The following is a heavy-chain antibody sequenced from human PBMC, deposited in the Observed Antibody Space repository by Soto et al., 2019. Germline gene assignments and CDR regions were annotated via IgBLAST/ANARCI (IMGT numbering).Heavy chain of an antibody. Sequence: SETLSLTCTVSGGSISSYYWSWIRQPPGKGLEWIGYIYYSGSTNYNPSLKSRVTISVDTSKNQFSLKLSSVTAADSAVYYCARVKRFGDYYYAMDVCGQGTTVTVS. V-gene: IGHV4-59*01. CDR2: IYYSGST. CDR3: ARVKRFGDYYYAMDV. J-gene: IGHJ6*02. D-gene: IGHD3-10*01. CDR1: GGSISSYY.